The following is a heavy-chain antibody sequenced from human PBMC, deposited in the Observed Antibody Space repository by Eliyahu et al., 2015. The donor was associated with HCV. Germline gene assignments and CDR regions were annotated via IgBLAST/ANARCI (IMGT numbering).Heavy chain of an antibody. V-gene: IGHV4-30-2*01. J-gene: IGHJ6*02. CDR3: AREQITMVRGVIMSYYGMDV. Sequence: QLQLQESGSGLVKPSQTLSLTCAVSGGSISSGGXSXSWXRQPPGKGLEWXGYIYHSGSTYYNPSLKSRVTISVDRSKNQFSLKLSSVTAADTAVYYCAREQITMVRGVIMSYYGMDVWGQGTTVTVSS. CDR1: GGSISSGGXS. D-gene: IGHD3-10*01. CDR2: IYHSGST.